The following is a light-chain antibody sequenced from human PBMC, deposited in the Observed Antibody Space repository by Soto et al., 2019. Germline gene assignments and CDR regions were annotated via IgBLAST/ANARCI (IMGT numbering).Light chain of an antibody. V-gene: IGLV1-40*01. J-gene: IGLJ2*01. CDR1: SSNIGAGYD. Sequence: QSALTQPPSVSGAPGRRVTISCTGSSSNIGAGYDVHWYQQLPGTAPKLLIYGNINRPSGVPDRFSGSKSGTSASLAITGLQAEDEADYYCQSYDSSLSGSVFGGGTQLTVL. CDR2: GNI. CDR3: QSYDSSLSGSV.